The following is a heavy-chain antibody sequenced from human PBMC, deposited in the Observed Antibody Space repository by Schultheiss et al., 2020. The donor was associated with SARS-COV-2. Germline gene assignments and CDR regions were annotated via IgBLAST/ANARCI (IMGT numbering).Heavy chain of an antibody. J-gene: IGHJ6*02. V-gene: IGHV3-33*06. CDR2: IWYDGSNK. CDR1: GFTFRNYG. CDR3: AKDFETSTISRPISYGMDV. D-gene: IGHD2-21*01. Sequence: SCAASGFTFRNYGMHWVRQAPGKGLEWVAVIWYDGSNKYYADSVKGRFTISRDNSKNTLYLQMNSLRAEDTAVYYCAKDFETSTISRPISYGMDVWGQGTTVTVSS.